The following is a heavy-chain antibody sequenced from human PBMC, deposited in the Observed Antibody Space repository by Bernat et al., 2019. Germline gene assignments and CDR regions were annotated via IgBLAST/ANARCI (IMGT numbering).Heavy chain of an antibody. V-gene: IGHV1-69*02. CDR1: GGTFSSYT. Sequence: QVQLVQSGAEVKKPGSSVKVSCKASGGTFSSYTISWVRQAPGQGLEWMGRIIPILGIANYAQKFQGRVTITADKSTSTAYMELSSLRSEDTAVYYRASIPSKVQPAAAFDIWGQGTMVTVSS. CDR3: ASIPSKVQPAAAFDI. J-gene: IGHJ3*02. D-gene: IGHD3-10*01. CDR2: IIPILGIA.